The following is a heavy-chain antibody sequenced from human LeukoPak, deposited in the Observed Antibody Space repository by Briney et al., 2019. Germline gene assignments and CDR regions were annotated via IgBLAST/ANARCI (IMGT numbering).Heavy chain of an antibody. D-gene: IGHD5-24*01. CDR2: TFSSGAT. V-gene: IGHV4-4*09. CDR3: ARRSRDGYFLDS. J-gene: IGHJ4*02. CDR1: GGSMRGYY. Sequence: KPSETLSLTCIVSGGSMRGYYWSWIRQPPGKGLEWIGHTFSSGATTYNPSLKSRVTISVDTSRSQFSLHLSSVTAADTAVYYCARRSRDGYFLDSWGQGTLVTVSS.